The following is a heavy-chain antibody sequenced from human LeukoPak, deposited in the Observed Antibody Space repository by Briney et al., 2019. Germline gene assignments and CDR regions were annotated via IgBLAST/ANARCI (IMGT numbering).Heavy chain of an antibody. V-gene: IGHV3-23*01. J-gene: IGHJ4*02. CDR1: GFTFSSYA. CDR2: ISGSGGST. CDR3: ARDPYYDFWSGYPHYFDY. Sequence: GGSLRLSCAASGFTFSSYAMSWVRQAPGKGLEWVSAISGSGGSTYYADSVKGRFTISRDNSKNTLYLQMNSQRAEDTAVYYCARDPYYDFWSGYPHYFDYWGQGTLVTVSS. D-gene: IGHD3-3*01.